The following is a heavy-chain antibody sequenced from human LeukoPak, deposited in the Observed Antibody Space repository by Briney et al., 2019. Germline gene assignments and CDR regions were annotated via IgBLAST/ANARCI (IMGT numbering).Heavy chain of an antibody. J-gene: IGHJ4*02. D-gene: IGHD6-6*01. CDR3: ARAGGYSSSFPFDY. CDR1: GGSISSYY. CDR2: IYYSGST. Sequence: SETLSLTCTVSGGSISSYYWSWIRQPPGKGLEWIGYIYYSGSTNYNPSLKSRVTISADTSKNQFSLKLSSVTAADTAVYYCARAGGYSSSFPFDYWGQGTLVTVSS. V-gene: IGHV4-59*01.